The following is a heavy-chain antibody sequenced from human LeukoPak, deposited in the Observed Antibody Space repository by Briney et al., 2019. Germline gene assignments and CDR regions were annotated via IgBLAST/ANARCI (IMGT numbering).Heavy chain of an antibody. CDR1: GFTLRSYD. V-gene: IGHV3-30-3*01. D-gene: IGHD3-9*01. CDR2: ISYDGSNK. CDR3: ARGALGGGYFDWLYSQGPPDY. J-gene: IGHJ4*02. Sequence: GGSLRLSCAASGFTLRSYDMHWVRQAPGKGLEWVAVISYDGSNKYYADSVKGRFTISRDNSKNTLYLQMNSLRAEDTAVYYCARGALGGGYFDWLYSQGPPDYWGQGTLVTVSS.